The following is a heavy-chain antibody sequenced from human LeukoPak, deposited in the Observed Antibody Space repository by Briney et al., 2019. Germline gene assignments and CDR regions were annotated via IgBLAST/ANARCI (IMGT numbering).Heavy chain of an antibody. CDR2: ITGSGAFT. CDR3: AKRSAESSGYFDY. J-gene: IGHJ4*02. D-gene: IGHD6-19*01. Sequence: LPGRSLRLSCAASGFTFITYSMTWVRQAPGRGLEWVSAITGSGAFTDYADSVKGRFTISRDNPKNTLYLQMNSLRAEDTAVYYCAKRSAESSGYFDYWGQGTLVTVSS. V-gene: IGHV3-23*01. CDR1: GFTFITYS.